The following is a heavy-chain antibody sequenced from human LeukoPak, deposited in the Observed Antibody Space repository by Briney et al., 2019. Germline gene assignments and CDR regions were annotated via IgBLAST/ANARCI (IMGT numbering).Heavy chain of an antibody. Sequence: PGGSLRLSCAASGFTFSTYNMNWVPQAPGKGLEWVSYISSSSSTIFYADSVKGRFTVSRDNAKNSLYLQMNSLRVEDTAVYSCTSYSGPGAFDFWGQGTMVTVYS. CDR3: TSYSGPGAFDF. J-gene: IGHJ3*01. CDR1: GFTFSTYN. D-gene: IGHD2-15*01. V-gene: IGHV3-48*01. CDR2: ISSSSSTI.